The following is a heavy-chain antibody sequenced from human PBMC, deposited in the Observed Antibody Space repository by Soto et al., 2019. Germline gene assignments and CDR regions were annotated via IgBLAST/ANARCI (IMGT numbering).Heavy chain of an antibody. D-gene: IGHD2-2*01. V-gene: IGHV3-11*01. J-gene: IGHJ4*02. CDR3: ARETSAKKPGNYFDH. Sequence: QVQLVESGGGLVNPGGSLRLSCAASGFTFNDYYMSWIRQAPGKGLEWIAYITYGGAVTYYADSVKGRFTISRDNAKKSLYLQMSSLRVEDTAVYSFARETSAKKPGNYFDHWGQGTLVTVSS. CDR1: GFTFNDYY. CDR2: ITYGGAVT.